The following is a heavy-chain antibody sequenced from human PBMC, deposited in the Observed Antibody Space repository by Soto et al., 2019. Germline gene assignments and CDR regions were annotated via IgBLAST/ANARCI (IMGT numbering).Heavy chain of an antibody. J-gene: IGHJ3*02. Sequence: QVHLVESGGGVVQPGRSLRLSCAASGFSFSFSDMHWVRQAPGKGLEWVAGLWYDGSSENYADSVKGRFTISRHNSKNTLHLQMDSLRVEDTAMYYCARGLAKVAGGAFDIWGQGTMVIVSS. CDR3: ARGLAKVAGGAFDI. CDR2: LWYDGSSE. V-gene: IGHV3-33*01. D-gene: IGHD3-16*01. CDR1: GFSFSFSD.